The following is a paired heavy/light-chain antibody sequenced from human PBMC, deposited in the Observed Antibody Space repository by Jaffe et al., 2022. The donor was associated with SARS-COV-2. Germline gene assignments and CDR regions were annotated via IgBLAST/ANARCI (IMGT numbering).Light chain of an antibody. CDR2: WAS. CDR3: QQYYTPGALT. V-gene: IGKV4-1*01. Sequence: DIVMTQSPDSLAVSLGERATINCKSSQSVLHSSNNKNYLAWYQQKPGRPPRLLIYWASTRESGVPDRFSGSGSGTDFTLTISSLQAEDVAVYYCQQYYTPGALTFGGGTKVEIK. CDR1: QSVLHSSNNKNY. J-gene: IGKJ4*01.
Heavy chain of an antibody. V-gene: IGHV3-9*01. CDR3: AKDTYYYGSGSYPPNYDYYYMDV. Sequence: EIQLVESGGGLVQPGRSLRLSCAASGFIFNDYAMHWVRQAPGKGLEWVSGISWNSGTIGYADSVKGRFTISRDNAKNSLYLQINSLRADDTALYYCAKDTYYYGSGSYPPNYDYYYMDVWGKGTTVTVSS. J-gene: IGHJ6*03. D-gene: IGHD3-10*01. CDR2: ISWNSGTI. CDR1: GFIFNDYA.